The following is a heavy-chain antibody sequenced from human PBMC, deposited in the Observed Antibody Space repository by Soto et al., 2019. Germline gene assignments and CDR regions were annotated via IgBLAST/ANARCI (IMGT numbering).Heavy chain of an antibody. D-gene: IGHD2-21*02. Sequence: EVQLVESGGGLVQPGGSLILSCVASGFKFDYYWMHWVRQAPGGGLMWISRLQTDGSHPAYADSVKGRFTISRDNAKNTLYLQMNNLRVEDTAIYYCARGGDPDYWGQGTLVTVSS. CDR3: ARGGDPDY. CDR2: LQTDGSHP. V-gene: IGHV3-74*01. CDR1: GFKFDYYW. J-gene: IGHJ4*02.